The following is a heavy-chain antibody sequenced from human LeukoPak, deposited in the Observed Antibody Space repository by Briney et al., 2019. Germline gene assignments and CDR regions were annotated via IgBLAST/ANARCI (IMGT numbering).Heavy chain of an antibody. CDR3: AKDSDSSSYFDY. J-gene: IGHJ4*02. CDR1: GFTFSSYG. V-gene: IGHV3-30*02. D-gene: IGHD6-6*01. Sequence: GGSLRLSCAASGFTFSSYGMHWIRQAPGKGLEWVAFIRYDVSNKYYADSVKGRFTISRDNSKNTLYLQMNSLRAEDTAVYYCAKDSDSSSYFDYWGQGTLVTVSS. CDR2: IRYDVSNK.